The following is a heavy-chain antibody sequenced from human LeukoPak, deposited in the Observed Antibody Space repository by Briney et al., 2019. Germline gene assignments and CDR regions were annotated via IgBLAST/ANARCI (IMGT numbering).Heavy chain of an antibody. J-gene: IGHJ4*02. V-gene: IGHV1-2*02. CDR3: ARDSGDYVPFDY. Sequence: ASVKVSCKASGYSFTGYYMHWVRQAPGKGLEWMGWINPVTGGTSYAQKLQGRVTMTRDTSISTAYMELSRLRCDDTAVYFCARDSGDYVPFDYWGQGTLVTVSS. CDR2: INPVTGGT. D-gene: IGHD4-17*01. CDR1: GYSFTGYY.